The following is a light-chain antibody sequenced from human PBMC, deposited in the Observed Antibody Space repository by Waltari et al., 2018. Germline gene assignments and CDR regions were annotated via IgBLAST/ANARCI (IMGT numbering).Light chain of an antibody. V-gene: IGKV3-20*01. CDR3: QQYRSSPTT. CDR1: QSVSSSY. CDR2: GAS. J-gene: IGKJ2*01. Sequence: EIVLTQSPGTLSLSPGERATLPCRASQSVSSSYLAWYQQKPGQAPRLLICGASSRATGIPDRFSGSGSGTDFTLTISKLEPEDFAVYYCQQYRSSPTTFGQGTKLEI.